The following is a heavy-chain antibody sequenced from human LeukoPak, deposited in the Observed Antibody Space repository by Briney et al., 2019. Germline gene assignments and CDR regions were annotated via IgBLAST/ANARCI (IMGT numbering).Heavy chain of an antibody. Sequence: PGGSLRLSCAAPGFTFDDYGMSWVRQAPGKGLEWVSGINWNGGSTGYADSVKGRFTISRDNAKNSLYLQMNSLRAEDTALYYCARVNPGYYYMDVWGKGTTVTVSS. V-gene: IGHV3-20*04. CDR2: INWNGGST. CDR3: ARVNPGYYYMDV. J-gene: IGHJ6*03. D-gene: IGHD1-14*01. CDR1: GFTFDDYG.